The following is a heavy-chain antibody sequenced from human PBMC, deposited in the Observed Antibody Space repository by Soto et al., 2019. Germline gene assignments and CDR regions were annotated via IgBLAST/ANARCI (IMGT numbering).Heavy chain of an antibody. CDR1: GVTFSSYS. D-gene: IGHD3-22*01. CDR3: ARNYNSSGYISY. V-gene: IGHV3-21*01. CDR2: IGGSSSYI. J-gene: IGHJ4*02. Sequence: PGGALRLSCAASGVTFSSYSMNWVRPAPGKGLEWVSSIGGSSSYIFYADSVKGRFTISRDNAKNSLYLQMNTLRAEDTAVYYCARNYNSSGYISYWGQGPLVTVSS.